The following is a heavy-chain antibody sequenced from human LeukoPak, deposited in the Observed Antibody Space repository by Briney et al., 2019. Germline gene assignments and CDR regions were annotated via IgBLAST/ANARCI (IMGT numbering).Heavy chain of an antibody. Sequence: PGGSLRLSCAASGFTFSDHYMDWVRQAPGEGLERVARSRNKANSHSTEYAASVKGRFTISRDDSKNSLYLQMNSLRAEDTAVYYCAKTPGDLWSWYDYWGQGTLVTVSS. CDR2: SRNKANSHST. CDR3: AKTPGDLWSWYDY. CDR1: GFTFSDHY. V-gene: IGHV3-72*01. D-gene: IGHD4-17*01. J-gene: IGHJ4*02.